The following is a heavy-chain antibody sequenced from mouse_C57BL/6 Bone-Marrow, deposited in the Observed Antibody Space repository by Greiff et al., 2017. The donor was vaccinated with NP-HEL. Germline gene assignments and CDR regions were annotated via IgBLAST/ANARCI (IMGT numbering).Heavy chain of an antibody. CDR3: ARPRYDYQAWFAY. CDR2: IWSGGST. Sequence: VMLVESGPGLVQPSPSLSITCTVSGFSLTSYGVHWVRQSPGKGLEWLGVIWSGGSTDYNAAFISRLSISKENSKSQVFFKMNSLQADDTAIYYCARPRYDYQAWFAYWGQGTLVTVSA. V-gene: IGHV2-2*01. D-gene: IGHD2-4*01. CDR1: GFSLTSYG. J-gene: IGHJ3*01.